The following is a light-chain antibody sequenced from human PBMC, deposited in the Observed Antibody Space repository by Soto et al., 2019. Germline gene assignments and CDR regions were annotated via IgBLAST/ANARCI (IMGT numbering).Light chain of an antibody. V-gene: IGLV2-14*01. Sequence: QSALTQPASVSGSPGQSITISCTGTSGDVGGYNYVSWYQQHPGKAPKLMIYDVSNRPSGVSSRFSGSMSGNTASLTISGRQAEDESDYYCSSYTSSSTYVFGTGTKLTVL. CDR1: SGDVGGYNY. CDR2: DVS. CDR3: SSYTSSSTYV. J-gene: IGLJ1*01.